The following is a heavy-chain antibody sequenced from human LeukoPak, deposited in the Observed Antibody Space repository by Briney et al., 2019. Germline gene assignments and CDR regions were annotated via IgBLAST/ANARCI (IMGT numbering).Heavy chain of an antibody. CDR2: ISSSSSYI. D-gene: IGHD1-26*01. J-gene: IGHJ4*02. Sequence: GRSLRLSCAASGFTFSSYSMNWVRQAPGKGLEWVSSISSSSSYIYYADSVKGRFTISRDNAKNSLYLQMNSLRAEDTAVYYCARGPVGAIDYWGQGTLVTVSS. CDR1: GFTFSSYS. V-gene: IGHV3-21*01. CDR3: ARGPVGAIDY.